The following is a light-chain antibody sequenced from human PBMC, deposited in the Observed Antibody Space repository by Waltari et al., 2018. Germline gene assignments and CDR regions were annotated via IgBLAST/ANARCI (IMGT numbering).Light chain of an antibody. CDR1: SSDVGGYNY. J-gene: IGLJ1*01. CDR2: DVS. Sequence: QSALTQPASVSGSPGQSITISCTGTSSDVGGYNYVSWYQQHPGKAPKLMIYDVSNRPSGVSNRFSGSKSGKTASLTISGLQAEDEADYYCSSYTSSSTPPYVFGTGTKVTVL. CDR3: SSYTSSSTPPYV. V-gene: IGLV2-14*03.